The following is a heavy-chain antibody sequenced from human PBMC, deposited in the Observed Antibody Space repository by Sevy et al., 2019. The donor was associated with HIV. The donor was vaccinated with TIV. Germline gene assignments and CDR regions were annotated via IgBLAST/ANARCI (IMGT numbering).Heavy chain of an antibody. D-gene: IGHD3-3*01. CDR1: GFTFSSSG. V-gene: IGHV3-30*18. CDR3: ANVPHITIFGVVIV. CDR2: ISYDGINK. J-gene: IGHJ4*02. Sequence: GGSLRLSCAASGFTFSSSGMHWVRQAPGKGLEWVAVISYDGINKYYADSVKGRFTISRANFKNTLYLQMNSVRAEDTAGYYCANVPHITIFGVVIVWGQGTLVTVSS.